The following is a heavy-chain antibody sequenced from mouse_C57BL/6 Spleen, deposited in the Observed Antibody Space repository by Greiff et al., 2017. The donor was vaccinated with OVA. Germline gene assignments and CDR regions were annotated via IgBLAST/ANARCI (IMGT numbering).Heavy chain of an antibody. CDR1: GFTFSDSY. Sequence: EVKLMESEGGLVQPGSSMKLSCTASGFTFSDSYMAWVRQVPEKGLEWVANINYDGSSTYYLDSLKSRFIISRDNAKNILYLQMSSLKSEDTATYYCARDGAMDYWGQGTSVTVSS. V-gene: IGHV5-16*01. CDR2: INYDGSST. J-gene: IGHJ4*01. CDR3: ARDGAMDY.